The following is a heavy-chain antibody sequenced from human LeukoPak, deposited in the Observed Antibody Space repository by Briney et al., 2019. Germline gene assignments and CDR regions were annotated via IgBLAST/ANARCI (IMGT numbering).Heavy chain of an antibody. CDR1: GYTFTSYY. Sequence: ASVKVSCKASGYTFTSYYMHWVRQAPGQGLEWMGIINPSGGSTSYAQKFQGWVTMTRDTSISTAYMELSRLRSDDTAVYYCARGASYGMDVWGQGTTVTVSS. CDR2: INPSGGST. V-gene: IGHV1-46*01. CDR3: ARGASYGMDV. J-gene: IGHJ6*02.